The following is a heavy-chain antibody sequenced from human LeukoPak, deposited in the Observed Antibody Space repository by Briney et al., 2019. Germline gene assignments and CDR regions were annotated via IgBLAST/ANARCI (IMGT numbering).Heavy chain of an antibody. CDR2: IYYSRST. V-gene: IGHV4-59*08. D-gene: IGHD6-19*01. Sequence: PSETLSLTCTVSGGSISSYYWSWIRQPPGKGLEWIGYIYYSRSTNYNPSLKSRVTISVDTSKNQFSLKLSSVTAADTAVYYCARGYSSGYSEFDYWGQGTLVTVSS. CDR3: ARGYSSGYSEFDY. CDR1: GGSISSYY. J-gene: IGHJ4*02.